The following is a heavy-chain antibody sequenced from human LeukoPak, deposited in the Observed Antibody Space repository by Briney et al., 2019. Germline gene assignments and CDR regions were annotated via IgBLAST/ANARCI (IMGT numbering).Heavy chain of an antibody. CDR1: GFTFSSYA. CDR3: AKHYDSSGYYNHDY. J-gene: IGHJ4*02. CDR2: ISGSGGST. Sequence: GGSLRLSCAASGFTFSSYAMSWVRQAPGKGLEWVSAISGSGGSTYYADSVKGRFTISRDNSKNTLYLQMNSLRAEGTAVYYCAKHYDSSGYYNHDYWGQGTLVTVSS. D-gene: IGHD3-22*01. V-gene: IGHV3-23*01.